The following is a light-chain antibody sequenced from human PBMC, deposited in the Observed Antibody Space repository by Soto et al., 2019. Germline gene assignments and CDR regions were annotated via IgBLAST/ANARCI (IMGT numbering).Light chain of an antibody. Sequence: QSALTQPPSASGSPGQSGTISCTGTTSDVGGYNYVSWYQHHPGKAPKLRVYEVSKRPSGVPDRFSGSKSGNTASLTVSGLQAEDEADYYCSLYAGSNNFVFGTGSKLTV. V-gene: IGLV2-8*01. CDR2: EVS. J-gene: IGLJ1*01. CDR3: SLYAGSNNFV. CDR1: TSDVGGYNY.